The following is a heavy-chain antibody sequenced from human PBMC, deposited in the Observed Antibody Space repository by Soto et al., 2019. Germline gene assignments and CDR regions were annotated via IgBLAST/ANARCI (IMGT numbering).Heavy chain of an antibody. V-gene: IGHV1-69*13. CDR2: IIPIFGTA. CDR1: GGTFSSYA. Sequence: SVKVSCKASGGTFSSYAISWVRQAPGQGLEWMGGIIPIFGTANYAQKFQGRVTITADESTSTAYMELSSLRSEDTAVYYCARVNPAYYYYGMDAWGQGTTVTVSS. J-gene: IGHJ6*02. CDR3: ARVNPAYYYYGMDA.